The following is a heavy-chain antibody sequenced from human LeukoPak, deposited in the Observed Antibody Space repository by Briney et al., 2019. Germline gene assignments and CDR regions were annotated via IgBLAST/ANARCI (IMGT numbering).Heavy chain of an antibody. CDR1: GDSISSSNYY. J-gene: IGHJ4*02. D-gene: IGHD5-18*01. Sequence: PSETLSLTCTVSGDSISSSNYYWGWIRQSPGKGLEWIGSIYYSVKTYYNPSLKSRVTMSADMSKNQVSLRLSSVTAADTAMYYCARDQGYSYGYPNRFDYWGQGTRVTVSS. CDR3: ARDQGYSYGYPNRFDY. CDR2: IYYSVKT. V-gene: IGHV4-39*07.